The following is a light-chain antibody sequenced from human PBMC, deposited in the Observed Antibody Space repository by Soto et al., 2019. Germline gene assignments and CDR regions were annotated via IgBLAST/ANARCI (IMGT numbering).Light chain of an antibody. V-gene: IGKV1-5*03. J-gene: IGKJ1*01. CDR2: KAS. CDR3: QQYNSYSPT. CDR1: DSISPW. Sequence: DIQMTQSPSTMAASVGDRVTITCRASDSISPWVAWHQQKPGKAPKVLIYKASSLVSGVPSRFSGSASGTEFTLTISSLQPDDSATYYCQQYNSYSPTFGQGTKVDI.